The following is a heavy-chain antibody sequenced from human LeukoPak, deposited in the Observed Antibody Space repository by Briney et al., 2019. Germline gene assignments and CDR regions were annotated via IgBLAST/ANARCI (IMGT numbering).Heavy chain of an antibody. V-gene: IGHV3-30*14. D-gene: IGHD2-2*01. Sequence: GRSLRLSCAASGFTFSSYAMHWVRQAPGKGLEWVAFIRYDGSNKYYADSVKGRFTISRDNSKNTLYLQMNSLRAEDTAVYYCARERAYCSSISCYRYFDYWGQGTLVTISS. J-gene: IGHJ4*02. CDR2: IRYDGSNK. CDR1: GFTFSSYA. CDR3: ARERAYCSSISCYRYFDY.